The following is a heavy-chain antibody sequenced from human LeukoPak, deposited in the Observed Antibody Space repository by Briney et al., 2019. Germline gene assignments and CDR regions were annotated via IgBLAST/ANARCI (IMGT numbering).Heavy chain of an antibody. CDR3: ARSVDTAMVNFDY. CDR2: IYPGDSDT. V-gene: IGHV5-51*01. CDR1: GYSFTSYW. D-gene: IGHD5-18*01. J-gene: IGHJ4*02. Sequence: GESLKISCKGSGYSFTSYWIGWVRQMPGKGLEWMGIIYPGDSDTGYSPSFQGQVTISADKSISTAYLQWSSLKASDTAMYYCARSVDTAMVNFDYWGQGTLVTVSS.